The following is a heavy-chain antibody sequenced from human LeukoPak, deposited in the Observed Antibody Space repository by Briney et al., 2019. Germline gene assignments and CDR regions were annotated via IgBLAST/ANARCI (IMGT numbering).Heavy chain of an antibody. V-gene: IGHV4-30-2*01. D-gene: IGHD6-13*01. CDR1: GGSISSGGYS. J-gene: IGHJ4*02. Sequence: SESLFLTCAVSGGSISSGGYSWSWIRQPPGKGLEWIGYIYHSGSTYYNPSLKSRVTISVDRSKNQFSLKLSSVTAADTAVYYCASGSIWFAYWGQGTLVTVSS. CDR3: ASGSIWFAY. CDR2: IYHSGST.